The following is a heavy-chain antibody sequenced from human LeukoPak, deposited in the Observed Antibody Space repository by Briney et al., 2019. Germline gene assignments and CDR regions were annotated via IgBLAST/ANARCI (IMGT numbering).Heavy chain of an antibody. CDR3: ARDPPYYYDSSGYYPPQYYFDY. J-gene: IGHJ4*02. D-gene: IGHD3-22*01. CDR1: GYTFTGYY. V-gene: IGHV1-2*02. Sequence: GASVKVSCKASGYTFTGYYMHWVPQAPGQALEWMGWIHPNSGGTNYAQKFQGRVTMTRDTSISTAYMELSRLRSDDTAVYYCARDPPYYYDSSGYYPPQYYFDYWGQGTLVTVSS. CDR2: IHPNSGGT.